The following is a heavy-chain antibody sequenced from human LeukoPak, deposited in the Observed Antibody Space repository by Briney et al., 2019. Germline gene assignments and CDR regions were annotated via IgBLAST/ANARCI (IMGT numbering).Heavy chain of an antibody. CDR1: GFTFNSYG. CDR3: ARGLPPVMKYYFDY. V-gene: IGHV3-33*01. Sequence: PGGSLRLSCAASGFTFNSYGMHGVRQATGKGLEWVAVMWYDGSNKYYADSVKGRFTISRDDSKNTLYLQMNSLRAEDTAMYYCARGLPPVMKYYFDYWGQGTLVTVSS. D-gene: IGHD4-11*01. CDR2: MWYDGSNK. J-gene: IGHJ4*02.